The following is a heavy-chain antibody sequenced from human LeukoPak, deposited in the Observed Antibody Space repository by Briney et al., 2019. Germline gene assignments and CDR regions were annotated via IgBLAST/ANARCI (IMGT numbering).Heavy chain of an antibody. CDR2: ISWDGGNT. CDR1: GFTFNDYD. J-gene: IGHJ4*02. V-gene: IGHV3-43D*03. D-gene: IGHD5-18*01. Sequence: GESLRLSCAASGFTFNDYDMRWVRQAPGKGLEWVSFISWDGGNTYYADSVRGRFIISRDNSKKSLYMQMNSERREDTALYYCAKSPRRYSCGIDYWGQGTLVTVSS. CDR3: AKSPRRYSCGIDY.